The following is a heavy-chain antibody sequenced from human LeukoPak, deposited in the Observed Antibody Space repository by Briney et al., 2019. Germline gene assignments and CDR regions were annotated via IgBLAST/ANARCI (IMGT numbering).Heavy chain of an antibody. CDR2: ISYDGSNK. CDR3: ARDTGYSSSWSDY. V-gene: IGHV3-30*03. CDR1: GFTFSDYY. Sequence: GGSLRLSCAASGFTFSDYYMSWVRQAPGKGLEWVAVISYDGSNKYYADSVKGRFTISRDNSKNTLYLQMNSLRAEDTAVYYCARDTGYSSSWSDYWGQGTLVTVSS. D-gene: IGHD6-13*01. J-gene: IGHJ4*02.